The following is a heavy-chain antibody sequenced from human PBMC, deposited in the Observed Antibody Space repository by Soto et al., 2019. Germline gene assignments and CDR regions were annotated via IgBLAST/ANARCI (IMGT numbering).Heavy chain of an antibody. CDR1: GYTFTGYY. CDR2: INPNSGGT. D-gene: IGHD1-26*01. CDR3: ARPPFGATLPMLI. J-gene: IGHJ3*02. Sequence: RASVKVSCKASGYTFTGYYMHWVRQAPGQGLEWMGWINPNSGGTNYAQKFQGRVTMTRDTSISTAYMELSRLRSDDTAVYYCARPPFGATLPMLIWGQGTMVTVSS. V-gene: IGHV1-2*02.